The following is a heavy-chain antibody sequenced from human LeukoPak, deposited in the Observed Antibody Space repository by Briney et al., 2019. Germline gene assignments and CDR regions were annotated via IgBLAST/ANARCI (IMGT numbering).Heavy chain of an antibody. D-gene: IGHD1-26*01. V-gene: IGHV4-39*07. J-gene: IGHJ2*01. Sequence: SETLSLTCTVSGGSISSSSYYWGWIRQPPGKGLEWIGSIYYSGSTNYNPSLKSRVTISVDTSKNQFSLKLSSVTAADTAVYSCARGPFPRLGAGATTQYFDLWGRGTLVTVSS. CDR3: ARGPFPRLGAGATTQYFDL. CDR1: GGSISSSSYY. CDR2: IYYSGST.